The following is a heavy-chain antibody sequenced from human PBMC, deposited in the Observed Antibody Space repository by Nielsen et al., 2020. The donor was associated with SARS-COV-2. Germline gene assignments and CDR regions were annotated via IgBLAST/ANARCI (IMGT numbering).Heavy chain of an antibody. J-gene: IGHJ4*02. CDR2: ISSIGSTI. CDR3: ARVGEYDSSGYRGSYYFDY. Sequence: GGSLRLSCAASGFTFSSYEMNWVRQAPGKGLEWVSYISSIGSTIYYADSVKGRFTISRDNAKNSLYLQMNSLRAEDTALYHCARVGEYDSSGYRGSYYFDYWGQGTLVTVSS. D-gene: IGHD3-22*01. V-gene: IGHV3-48*03. CDR1: GFTFSSYE.